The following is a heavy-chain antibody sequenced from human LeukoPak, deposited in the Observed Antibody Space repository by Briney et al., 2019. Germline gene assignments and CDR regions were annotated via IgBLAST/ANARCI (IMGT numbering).Heavy chain of an antibody. Sequence: PSETLSLTCTVSGGSISSGGYYWSWIRQPPGKGLEWIGYIYYSGSTYYNPSLKSRVTISVDTSKNQFSLKLSSVTAADTAVYYCARQIRGYDSSGYYYADDFDIWGQGTMVTVSS. J-gene: IGHJ3*02. D-gene: IGHD3-22*01. V-gene: IGHV4-31*03. CDR2: IYYSGST. CDR1: GGSISSGGYY. CDR3: ARQIRGYDSSGYYYADDFDI.